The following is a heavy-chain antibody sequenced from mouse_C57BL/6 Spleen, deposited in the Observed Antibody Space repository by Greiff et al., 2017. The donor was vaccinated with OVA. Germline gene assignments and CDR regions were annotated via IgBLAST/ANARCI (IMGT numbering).Heavy chain of an antibody. V-gene: IGHV3-1*01. CDR1: GYSITSGYD. CDR3: ARGGGYFDY. J-gene: IGHJ2*01. Sequence: EVQLQESGPGMVKPSQSLSLTCTVTGYSITSGYDWHWIRHFPGNKLEWMGYISYSGSTNYNPSLKSRISITPDTSKNHFFLKLNSVTTEDTATYCCARGGGYFDYWGQGTTLTVSS. CDR2: ISYSGST.